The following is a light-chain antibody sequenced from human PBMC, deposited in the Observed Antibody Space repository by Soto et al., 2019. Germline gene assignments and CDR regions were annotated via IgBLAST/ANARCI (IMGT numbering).Light chain of an antibody. Sequence: EFVLTQSPGTLSLSPGERATLSCRASQTVRNNYLAWYQQKPGQAPRLLIYGASSRATGIPDRFSGSGSGTDFTLTISRLEPEDFAVYYCQQYGSSPLLTFGGGTKVDIK. CDR3: QQYGSSPLLT. V-gene: IGKV3-20*01. CDR2: GAS. J-gene: IGKJ4*01. CDR1: QTVRNNY.